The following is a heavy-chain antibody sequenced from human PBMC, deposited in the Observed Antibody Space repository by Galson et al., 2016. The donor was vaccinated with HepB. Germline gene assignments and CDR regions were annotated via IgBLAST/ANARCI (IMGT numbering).Heavy chain of an antibody. Sequence: SVKVSCKASRYNFANYEINWVRQAIGQGLEWIGFLNPDTGNTEFAEDFQGRVTMTMNASISTVYMELSRLGIEDTAIYYCARDYSDYEVAFDSWGQGSLVTVSS. CDR3: ARDYSDYEVAFDS. CDR2: LNPDTGNT. J-gene: IGHJ4*02. V-gene: IGHV1-8*01. D-gene: IGHD4-11*01. CDR1: RYNFANYE.